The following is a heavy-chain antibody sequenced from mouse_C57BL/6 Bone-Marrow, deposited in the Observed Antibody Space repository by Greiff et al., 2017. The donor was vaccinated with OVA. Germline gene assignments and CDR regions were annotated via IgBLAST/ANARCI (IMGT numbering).Heavy chain of an antibody. V-gene: IGHV1-76*01. Sequence: VKLVESGAELVRPGASVKLSCKASGYTFTDYYINWVKQRPGQGLEWIARIYPGSGNTYYNEKFKGKATLTAEKSSSTAYMQLSSLTSEDSAVYFCARGRLRRRYYFDYWGQGTTLTVSS. CDR1: GYTFTDYY. CDR2: IYPGSGNT. D-gene: IGHD2-4*01. J-gene: IGHJ2*01. CDR3: ARGRLRRRYYFDY.